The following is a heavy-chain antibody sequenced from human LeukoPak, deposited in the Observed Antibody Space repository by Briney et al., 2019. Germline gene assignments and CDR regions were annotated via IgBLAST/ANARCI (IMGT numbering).Heavy chain of an antibody. V-gene: IGHV4-59*12. CDR3: ASGIDSSGRYFDY. D-gene: IGHD6-19*01. CDR1: GGSISSYY. Sequence: PSETLSLTYTVSGGSISSYYWSWIRQPPGKGLEWIGYIYYSGSTNYNPSLKSRVTISVDTSKNQFSLKLSSVTAADTAVYYCASGIDSSGRYFDYWGQGTLVTVSS. J-gene: IGHJ4*02. CDR2: IYYSGST.